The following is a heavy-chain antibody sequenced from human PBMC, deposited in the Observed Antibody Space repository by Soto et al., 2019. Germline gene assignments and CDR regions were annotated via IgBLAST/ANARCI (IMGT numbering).Heavy chain of an antibody. J-gene: IGHJ4*02. CDR2: ISYDGSNK. CDR3: AKVRPATAQSTIDY. V-gene: IGHV3-30*18. D-gene: IGHD2-21*02. CDR1: GFTFSSYG. Sequence: QVQLVESGGGVVQPGRSLRLSCAASGFTFSSYGMHWVRQAPGKGLEWVAVISYDGSNKYYADSVKGRFTISRDNSKNTLYLQMNSLRAEDTAVYYCAKVRPATAQSTIDYWGQGTLVTVSS.